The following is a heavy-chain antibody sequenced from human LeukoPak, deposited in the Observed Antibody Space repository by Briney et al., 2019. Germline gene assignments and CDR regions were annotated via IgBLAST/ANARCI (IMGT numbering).Heavy chain of an antibody. Sequence: SVKVSCKASGGTFSSYAISWVRQASGQGLEWMGGIIPIFGTANYAQKFQGRVTITADESTSTAYMELSSLRSEDTAVYYCARDQGVYSEYSGYDFFDYWGQGTLVTVSS. J-gene: IGHJ4*02. CDR2: IIPIFGTA. CDR3: ARDQGVYSEYSGYDFFDY. D-gene: IGHD5-12*01. V-gene: IGHV1-69*13. CDR1: GGTFSSYA.